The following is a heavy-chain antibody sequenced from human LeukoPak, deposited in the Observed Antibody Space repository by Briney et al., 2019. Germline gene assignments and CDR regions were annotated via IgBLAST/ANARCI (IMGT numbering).Heavy chain of an antibody. CDR1: GGSVSSDSYY. Sequence: SETLSLTCTVSGGSVSSDSYYWSWIRQPPGKGLEWIGYIYYSARNNYNPSLKSRVTISVDTSRNQCSLKLRSVTAADTAVYYCARAPLSYCSSTSCYRYFDLWGRGTLATVSS. J-gene: IGHJ2*01. V-gene: IGHV4-61*01. D-gene: IGHD2-2*02. CDR2: IYYSARN. CDR3: ARAPLSYCSSTSCYRYFDL.